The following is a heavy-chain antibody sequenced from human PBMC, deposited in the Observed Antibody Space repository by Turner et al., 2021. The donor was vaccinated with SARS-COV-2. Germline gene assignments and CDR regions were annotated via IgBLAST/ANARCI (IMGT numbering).Heavy chain of an antibody. CDR3: ARDHRPVVVPAAKRAGSYYYGMDV. D-gene: IGHD2-2*01. CDR1: GFTFSSYT. CDR2: ISSSSSYI. V-gene: IGHV3-21*01. J-gene: IGHJ6*02. Sequence: EVQLVESGGGLVKPGGSLRLSCAASGFTFSSYTRNWVRQALGKGLEWVSSISSSSSYIYYADSVKGLFTISRDNAKNSLYLQMNSLRAEDTAVYYCARDHRPVVVPAAKRAGSYYYGMDVWGQGTTVTVSS.